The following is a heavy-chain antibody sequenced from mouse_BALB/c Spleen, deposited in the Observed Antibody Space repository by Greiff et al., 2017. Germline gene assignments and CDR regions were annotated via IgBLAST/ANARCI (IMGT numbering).Heavy chain of an antibody. Sequence: EVMLVESGGGLVKLGGSLKLSCAASGFTFSSYYMSWVRQTPEKRLELVAAINSNGGSTYYPDTVKGRFTISRDNAKNTLYLQMSSLKSEDTALYYCARQSGLTGFAYWGQGTLVTVSA. CDR1: GFTFSSYY. CDR2: INSNGGST. J-gene: IGHJ3*01. V-gene: IGHV5-6-2*01. CDR3: ARQSGLTGFAY.